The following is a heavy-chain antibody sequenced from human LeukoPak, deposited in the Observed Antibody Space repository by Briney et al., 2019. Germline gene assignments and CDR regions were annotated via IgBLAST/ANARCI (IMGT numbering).Heavy chain of an antibody. V-gene: IGHV4-59*01. CDR3: ARDIYGSGHGWFDT. CDR2: IHYSGST. Sequence: SETLSLTCTVSHVSISTYYWSWIRQPPGKGLEWMGYIHYSGSTNHNPSLKSRVTISVDTSKKQLSLMLRSVTAADTAVYYCARDIYGSGHGWFDTWGQGRLVTVSS. J-gene: IGHJ5*02. D-gene: IGHD3-10*01. CDR1: HVSISTYY.